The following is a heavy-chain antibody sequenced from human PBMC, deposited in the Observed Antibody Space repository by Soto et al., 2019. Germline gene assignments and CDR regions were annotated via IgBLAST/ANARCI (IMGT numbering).Heavy chain of an antibody. D-gene: IGHD3-9*01. Sequence: KVSCKGSGYSFTSYWISWVRQMPGKGLEWMGRIDPSDSYTNYSPSFQGHVTISADKSISTAYLQWSSLKASDTAMYYCARLLYYDILTGYSPYYYGMDVWGQGTTVTVSS. V-gene: IGHV5-10-1*01. CDR3: ARLLYYDILTGYSPYYYGMDV. CDR1: GYSFTSYW. CDR2: IDPSDSYT. J-gene: IGHJ6*02.